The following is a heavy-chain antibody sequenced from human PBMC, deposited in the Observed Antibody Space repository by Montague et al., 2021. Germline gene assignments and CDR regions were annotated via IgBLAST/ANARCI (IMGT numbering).Heavy chain of an antibody. V-gene: IGHV4-61*01. CDR1: GDSVRCGIYH. Sequence: SETLSLTCTVSGDSVRCGIYHWGWIRQPPGKGLEWIGYICDGGSATYKPSLGSRVTMSLDTSSNQFSLNLRSATAADTAVYYCAAYDYDGVGRGSWGQGTLVTVSS. J-gene: IGHJ5*02. CDR2: ICDGGSA. D-gene: IGHD3-22*01. CDR3: AAYDYDGVGRGS.